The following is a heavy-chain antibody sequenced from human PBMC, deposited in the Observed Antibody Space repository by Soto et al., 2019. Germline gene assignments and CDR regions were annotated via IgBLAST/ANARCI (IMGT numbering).Heavy chain of an antibody. D-gene: IGHD1-1*01. CDR1: GFTFSDYD. J-gene: IGHJ4*02. V-gene: IGHV3-30*03. Sequence: QVQLVESGGGVVQPGRSLRLSCAASGFTFSDYDMHWVRQAPGKGLEWVAVLSYDGSTNHYADSLKGRFTISRDNSKSTLFLQMNGLRAEDTAVYYCATKRSFYFENWGQGTLVTVSS. CDR3: ATKRSFYFEN. CDR2: LSYDGSTN.